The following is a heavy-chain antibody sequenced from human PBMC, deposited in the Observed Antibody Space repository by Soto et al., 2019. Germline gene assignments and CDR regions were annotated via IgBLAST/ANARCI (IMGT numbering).Heavy chain of an antibody. CDR1: GFSLSNRGMG. CDR3: ANRMTGTTDDAFDI. D-gene: IGHD1-20*01. Sequence: QITLKESGPTLVKPTQTLTLTCTFSGFSLSNRGMGVGWIRQPPGKALEWLALIYSDDNKRYSPSLKSRLTIAKDTSKNQVVLTMTNMDPVDTSTYYCANRMTGTTDDAFDIWGQGTMVTVSS. V-gene: IGHV2-5*02. J-gene: IGHJ3*02. CDR2: IYSDDNK.